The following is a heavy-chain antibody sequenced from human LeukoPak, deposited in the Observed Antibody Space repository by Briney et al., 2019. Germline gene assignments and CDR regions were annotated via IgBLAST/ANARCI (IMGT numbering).Heavy chain of an antibody. D-gene: IGHD6-19*01. Sequence: GGSLRLSCAASGSPFSSNAITWVRQPPGKGLNWSSAISGSGGSTYYADSVKGRFTISRDNSKNTLYLQMNSLRAEDTAVYYCAKDFSYSSGWYSGWGQGTMVTVSS. V-gene: IGHV3-23*01. CDR3: AKDFSYSSGWYSG. CDR2: ISGSGGST. J-gene: IGHJ3*01. CDR1: GSPFSSNA.